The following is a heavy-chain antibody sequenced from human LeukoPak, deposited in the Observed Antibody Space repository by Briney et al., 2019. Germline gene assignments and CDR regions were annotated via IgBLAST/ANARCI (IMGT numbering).Heavy chain of an antibody. D-gene: IGHD1-26*01. CDR1: GFTFSSYA. V-gene: IGHV3-23*01. Sequence: GGSLRLSCAASGFTFSSYAMTWVRQAPGKGLEWVSSISAGGYNTYYADSVRGRFTISRDKPKNTLYLQMNSLRAEDTAVYYCAKVTSVVGPTLGYFQHWGQGTLVTVSS. J-gene: IGHJ1*01. CDR2: ISAGGYNT. CDR3: AKVTSVVGPTLGYFQH.